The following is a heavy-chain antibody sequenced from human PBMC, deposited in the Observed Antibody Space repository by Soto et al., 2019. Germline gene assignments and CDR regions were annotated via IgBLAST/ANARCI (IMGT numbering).Heavy chain of an antibody. V-gene: IGHV4-34*01. CDR2: INHSGST. CDR3: ARVWRIVATIAFDY. CDR1: GGSFSGYY. Sequence: QVQLQQWGAGLLKPSETLSLTCAVYGGSFSGYYWSWIRQPPGKGLEWIGEINHSGSTNYNPSLKLRVTISVDTSKNQFSLKLSSVTAADTAVYYCARVWRIVATIAFDYWGQGTLVTVSS. D-gene: IGHD5-12*01. J-gene: IGHJ4*02.